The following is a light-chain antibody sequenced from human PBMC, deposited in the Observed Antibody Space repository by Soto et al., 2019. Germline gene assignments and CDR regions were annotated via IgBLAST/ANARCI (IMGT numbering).Light chain of an antibody. CDR1: QSVSSN. Sequence: EIVMTQSPATLSVSPGERATLSCRASQSVSSNLAWYQQKPGQAPRLLIYGASTRATGIPARFSGSGSGTEFTITISSLQSEDFAVYYCQHYNNWPRTFGQGTKVESK. CDR3: QHYNNWPRT. V-gene: IGKV3-15*01. J-gene: IGKJ1*01. CDR2: GAS.